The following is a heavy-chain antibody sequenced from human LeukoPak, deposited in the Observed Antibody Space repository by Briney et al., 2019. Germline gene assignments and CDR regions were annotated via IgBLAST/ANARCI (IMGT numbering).Heavy chain of an antibody. CDR3: ARGHSITMIVVVDFDY. V-gene: IGHV3-30-3*01. CDR2: ISYDGSNK. J-gene: IGHJ4*02. CDR1: GFTFSSYA. D-gene: IGHD3-22*01. Sequence: GGSLRLSCAASGFTFSSYAMHWVRQAPGKGLEWVAVISYDGSNKYYADSVKGRFTISRDNSKNTLYLQMNSLRAEDTAVYYCARGHSITMIVVVDFDYWGQGTLVTVSS.